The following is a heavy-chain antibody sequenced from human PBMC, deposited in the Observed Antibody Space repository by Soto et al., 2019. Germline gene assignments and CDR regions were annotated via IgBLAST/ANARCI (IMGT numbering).Heavy chain of an antibody. D-gene: IGHD3-16*01. V-gene: IGHV1-18*01. Sequence: GASVKVSCKAAGYTFSTDGVSWLRQAPGQGLEWMGWISGYNGNTKYAQKLQDRVTLTTDTSTSTAYMELRSLTSDDTAVYYCARAGGQTGVDAWGQGTLVTVYS. CDR3: ARAGGQTGVDA. CDR1: GYTFSTDG. J-gene: IGHJ5*02. CDR2: ISGYNGNT.